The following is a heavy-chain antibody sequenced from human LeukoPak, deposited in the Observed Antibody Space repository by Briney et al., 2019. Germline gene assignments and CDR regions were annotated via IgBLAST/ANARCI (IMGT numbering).Heavy chain of an antibody. CDR1: GFTVSSTY. Sequence: GGSLSLSCAASGFTVSSTYMSWVRQAPGKGLEWVSVIYSGGSTYYADSVKGRFTISRDNSKNTLYLQMNSLRAEDTAVYYCARGRAPTARDAFDIWGQGTMVTVSS. J-gene: IGHJ3*02. CDR3: ARGRAPTARDAFDI. CDR2: IYSGGST. D-gene: IGHD1-26*01. V-gene: IGHV3-53*01.